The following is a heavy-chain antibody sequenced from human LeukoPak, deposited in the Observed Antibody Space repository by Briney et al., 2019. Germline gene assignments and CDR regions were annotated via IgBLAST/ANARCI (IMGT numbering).Heavy chain of an antibody. CDR2: INPNSGGT. V-gene: IGHV1-2*02. J-gene: IGHJ4*02. CDR1: GYTFTGYY. Sequence: VKVSCKASGYTFTGYYMHWVRQAPGQGLEWMGWINPNSGGTNYAQNFQGRVTITRDTSISTAYMELSRLRSDDTAVYYCARDGSFLGTYVRDFYYWGQGTLVTVSS. CDR3: ARDGSFLGTYVRDFYY. D-gene: IGHD3-10*02.